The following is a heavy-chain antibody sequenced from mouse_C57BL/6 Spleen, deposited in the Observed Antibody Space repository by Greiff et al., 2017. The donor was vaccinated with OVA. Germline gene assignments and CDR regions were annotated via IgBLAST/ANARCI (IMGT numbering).Heavy chain of an antibody. Sequence: EVMLVESGGGLVKPGGSLKLSCAASGFTFSSYAMSWVRQTPEKRLEWVATISDGGSYTYYPDNVKGRFTISRDNAKNNLYLQMSHLKSEDTAMYYGARSYYGSGYWSFDVGGTGTTVTVPS. CDR1: GFTFSSYA. J-gene: IGHJ1*03. CDR3: ARSYYGSGYWSFDV. D-gene: IGHD1-1*01. CDR2: ISDGGSYT. V-gene: IGHV5-4*03.